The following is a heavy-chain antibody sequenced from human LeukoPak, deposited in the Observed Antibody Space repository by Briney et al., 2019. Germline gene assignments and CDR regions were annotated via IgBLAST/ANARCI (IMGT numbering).Heavy chain of an antibody. D-gene: IGHD3-16*01. CDR1: GGSISSSSYY. CDR2: IYYSGST. Sequence: SETLSLTCTVSGGSISSSSYYWGWIRQPPGKGLEWIGSIYYSGSTYYNPSLKSRVTISVDTSKNQFSLKLSSVTAADTAVYYCARDSAYDPSAFDIWGQGTMVTVSS. CDR3: ARDSAYDPSAFDI. V-gene: IGHV4-39*07. J-gene: IGHJ3*02.